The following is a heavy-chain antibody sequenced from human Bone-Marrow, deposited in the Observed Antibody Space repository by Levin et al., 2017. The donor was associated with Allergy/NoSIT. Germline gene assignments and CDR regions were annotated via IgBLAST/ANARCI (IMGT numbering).Heavy chain of an antibody. J-gene: IGHJ4*02. CDR1: GFTFSNAW. Sequence: GGSLRLSCAASGFTFSNAWMSWVRQAPGKGLEWVGRIKSKTDGGTTDYAAPVKGRFTISRDDSKNTLYLQMNSLKTEDTAVYYCTTDRCGGSCYVFDYWGQGTLVTVSS. CDR2: IKSKTDGGTT. V-gene: IGHV3-15*01. CDR3: TTDRCGGSCYVFDY. D-gene: IGHD2-15*01.